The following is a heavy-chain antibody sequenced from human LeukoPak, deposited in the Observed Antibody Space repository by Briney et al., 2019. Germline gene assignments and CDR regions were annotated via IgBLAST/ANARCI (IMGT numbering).Heavy chain of an antibody. CDR2: INPSGGST. CDR1: GYTFTNYY. CDR3: ARDRDGNNWFDP. Sequence: ASVKVSCKASGYTFTNYYIHWVRQAPGQGLEWMGIINPSGGSTSYSQKFQGRVTMTRDTSTTTVYMELSSLRSEDTAVYYCARDRDGNNWFDPWGQGTLVTVSS. D-gene: IGHD1-26*01. J-gene: IGHJ5*02. V-gene: IGHV1-46*01.